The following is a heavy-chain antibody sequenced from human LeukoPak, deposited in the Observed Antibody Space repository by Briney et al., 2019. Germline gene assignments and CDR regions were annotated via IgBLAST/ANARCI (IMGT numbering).Heavy chain of an antibody. CDR3: ARGGYGSGWDYMDV. J-gene: IGHJ6*03. V-gene: IGHV4-34*01. CDR1: GGSFSGYY. CDR2: INHSGST. Sequence: SETLSLTCAVYGGSFSGYYWNWIRQPPGKGLEWIGGINHSGSTNYNPSLKSRVTLPVDTSKNQFSLNLSSVTAADTAVYFCARGGYGSGWDYMDVWGKGTTVPVSS. D-gene: IGHD3-10*01.